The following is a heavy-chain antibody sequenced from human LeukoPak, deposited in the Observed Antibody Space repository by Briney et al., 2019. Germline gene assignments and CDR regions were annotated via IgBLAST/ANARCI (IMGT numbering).Heavy chain of an antibody. Sequence: GASVKVSCKASGYIFNDYYIHWVRQAPGQGLEWMGWINPKRGGTKYVQKFQGRVTMTSDTSMSTVYTEMSRLRSDDTAVYYCARVRYDYGAKDIDYWGQGTLVTVSS. CDR3: ARVRYDYGAKDIDY. V-gene: IGHV1-2*02. CDR1: GYIFNDYY. D-gene: IGHD4-23*01. CDR2: INPKRGGT. J-gene: IGHJ4*02.